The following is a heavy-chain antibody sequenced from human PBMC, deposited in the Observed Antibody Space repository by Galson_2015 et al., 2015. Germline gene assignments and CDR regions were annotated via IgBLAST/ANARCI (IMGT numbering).Heavy chain of an antibody. CDR1: GSSFTSYW. CDR2: IYPGDSDT. Sequence: QSGAEVTKPGESLTISCKGSGSSFTSYWIGWVRQMPGKGLEWMGIIYPGDSDTRYSPSFQGQVTISADKSISTAYLQWSSLKASDTAMYYCARVGPPHGDYGAFDIWGQGTMVTVSS. V-gene: IGHV5-51*01. D-gene: IGHD4-17*01. CDR3: ARVGPPHGDYGAFDI. J-gene: IGHJ3*02.